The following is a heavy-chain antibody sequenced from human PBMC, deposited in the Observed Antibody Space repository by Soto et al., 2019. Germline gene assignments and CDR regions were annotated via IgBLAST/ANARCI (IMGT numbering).Heavy chain of an antibody. J-gene: IGHJ4*02. D-gene: IGHD2-21*01. V-gene: IGHV3-48*03. Sequence: EVHLVESGGGPVQPGGSLRLSCVASGYTFSDYDMNWVRQAPGKGLEWVAYISHSGNTRNYADSVKGRFTISRDNSKNSLYLQMNRLRVEDMAVYYCAREDRYQGAFDFWGRGALVTVSP. CDR2: ISHSGNTR. CDR1: GYTFSDYD. CDR3: AREDRYQGAFDF.